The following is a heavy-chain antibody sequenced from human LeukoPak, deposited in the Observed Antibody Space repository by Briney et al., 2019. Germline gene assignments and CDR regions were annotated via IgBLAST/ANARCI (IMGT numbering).Heavy chain of an antibody. CDR3: ARPSSSSGLHDYGDLYYFDY. J-gene: IGHJ4*02. V-gene: IGHV4-34*01. D-gene: IGHD4-17*01. CDR2: INHSGST. CDR1: GGSFSGYY. Sequence: SETLSLTCAVYGGSFSGYYWSWIRQPPGKGLEWIGEINHSGSTNYNPSLKSRVTISVDTSKNQFSLKLSSVTAADTAVYYCARPSSSSGLHDYGDLYYFDYWGQGTLVTVSS.